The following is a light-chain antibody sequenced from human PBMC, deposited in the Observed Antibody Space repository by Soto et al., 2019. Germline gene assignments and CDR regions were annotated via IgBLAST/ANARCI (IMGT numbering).Light chain of an antibody. Sequence: DSVMTQSPDSLAVSLGERATINCKSSQSVLNSSNNKNYLTWYQQKPGQPPKLLIYWASTRESGVPDRFSGAGSRTDFTLTISSLQAEDVAVYYCQQFYTAPYTFGPGTKVELK. V-gene: IGKV4-1*01. CDR3: QQFYTAPYT. CDR1: QSVLNSSNNKNY. J-gene: IGKJ2*01. CDR2: WAS.